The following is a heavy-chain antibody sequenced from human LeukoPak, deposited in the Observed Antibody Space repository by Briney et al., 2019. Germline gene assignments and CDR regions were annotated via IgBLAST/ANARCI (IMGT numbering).Heavy chain of an antibody. CDR2: ISGSGGST. CDR1: GFTFSSYG. J-gene: IGHJ4*02. D-gene: IGHD3-10*01. V-gene: IGHV3-23*01. CDR3: AREVTAPTHFASGKSD. Sequence: GGSLRLSCAASGFTFSSYGMSWVRQPPGKGLEWVSAISGSGGSTYYAGSVKGRFTISRDSSKNTLYLQMNSLRAEDTAIYYCAREVTAPTHFASGKSDWGQGTLVSVSA.